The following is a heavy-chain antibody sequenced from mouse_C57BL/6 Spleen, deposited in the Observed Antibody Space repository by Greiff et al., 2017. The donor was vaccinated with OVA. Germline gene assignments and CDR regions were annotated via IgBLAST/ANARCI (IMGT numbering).Heavy chain of an antibody. V-gene: IGHV3-6*01. CDR3: AIYDYDGEYYFDY. CDR1: GYSITSGYY. Sequence: ESGPGLVKPSQSLSLTCSVTGYSITSGYYWNWIRQFPGNKLEWMGYISYDGSNKYNPSLKNRISITRDTSKNQFFLKLNSVTTEDTATYYCAIYDYDGEYYFDYWGQGTTLTVSS. J-gene: IGHJ2*01. CDR2: ISYDGSN. D-gene: IGHD2-4*01.